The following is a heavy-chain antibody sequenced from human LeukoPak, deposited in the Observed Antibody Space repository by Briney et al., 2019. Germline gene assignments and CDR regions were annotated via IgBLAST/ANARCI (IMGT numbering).Heavy chain of an antibody. CDR1: GFTSYDDA. V-gene: IGHV3-43D*03. J-gene: IGHJ2*01. CDR2: ISLDGGGT. Sequence: GRSLRLSCAASGFTSYDDAMHAVRQSPGKGLEWVSLISLDGGGTYYADSVKGRFTISRDNSKNTLYLQTNSQRAEDTAVYYCAKDAYDSSGYYYSFTTKNWYFDLWGRGTLVTVSS. CDR3: AKDAYDSSGYYYSFTTKNWYFDL. D-gene: IGHD3-22*01.